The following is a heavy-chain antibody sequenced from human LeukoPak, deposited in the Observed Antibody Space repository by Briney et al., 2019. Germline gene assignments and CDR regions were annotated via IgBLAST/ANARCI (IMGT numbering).Heavy chain of an antibody. CDR3: ARYYDFWSAHDY. Sequence: EAGGSLRLSCAASGFTFSSHWMSWVRQAPGEGLEWVANIKQDGSEKYYVDSVKGRFTISRDNAKNSLYLQMNSLRAEDTAVYYCARYYDFWSAHDYWGQGTLVTVSS. V-gene: IGHV3-7*01. CDR2: IKQDGSEK. D-gene: IGHD3-3*01. CDR1: GFTFSSHW. J-gene: IGHJ4*02.